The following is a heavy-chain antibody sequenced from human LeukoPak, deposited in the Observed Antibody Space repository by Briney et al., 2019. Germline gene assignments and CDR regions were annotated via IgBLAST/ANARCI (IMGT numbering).Heavy chain of an antibody. J-gene: IGHJ6*03. V-gene: IGHV3-48*04. Sequence: GGSLRLSCAASEFTFVRYAMNWVRQAPGKRLEWVSYISSSSFKIGYADSVKGRFTISRDNSKNSLYLQMDSLRVEDTAVYYCVRDPSYGSSWYYYMDVWGKGTTVTVSS. D-gene: IGHD6-13*01. CDR3: VRDPSYGSSWYYYMDV. CDR2: ISSSSFKI. CDR1: EFTFVRYA.